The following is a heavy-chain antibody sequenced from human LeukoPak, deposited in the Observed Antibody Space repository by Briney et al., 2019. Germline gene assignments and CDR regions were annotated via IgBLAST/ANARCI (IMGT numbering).Heavy chain of an antibody. V-gene: IGHV3-23*01. D-gene: IGHD1-26*01. J-gene: IGHJ4*02. CDR3: AKLIKLSGSSHVDY. CDR1: GFTFSSSV. Sequence: PGGSLRLSCAASGFTFSSSVIIWVRQAPGKGLEWVSGISGSGGSTYYADSVKGRFTISRDNSKNTLYLQMNSLRVEDTAVYYCAKLIKLSGSSHVDYWGQGALVTASS. CDR2: ISGSGGST.